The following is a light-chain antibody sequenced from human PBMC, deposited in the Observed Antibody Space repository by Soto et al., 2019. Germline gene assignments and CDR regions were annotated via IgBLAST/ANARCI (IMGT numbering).Light chain of an antibody. V-gene: IGLV1-36*01. J-gene: IGLJ2*01. Sequence: QSVLTQPPSVSDAPRQRVTISCSGSSSNIGNNAVNWYQQLPGKAPKLLIYYDDLLPSGVSDRFSGSKSVTSASLAISGLQSEDEADYYCAAWDDSLNGVVFGGGTKLTVL. CDR2: YDD. CDR3: AAWDDSLNGVV. CDR1: SSNIGNNA.